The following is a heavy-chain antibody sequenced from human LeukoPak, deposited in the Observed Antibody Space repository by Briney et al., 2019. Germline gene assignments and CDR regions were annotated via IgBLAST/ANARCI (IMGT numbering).Heavy chain of an antibody. CDR1: GGSISSYY. J-gene: IGHJ4*02. CDR3: ARSLRGYSYGPPFDY. V-gene: IGHV4-59*01. D-gene: IGHD5-18*01. Sequence: SETLSLTCTVSGGSISSYYWSWIRQPPGKGLGWIGYIYYSGSTNYNPSLKSRVTISVDTSKNQFSLKLSSVTAADTAVYYCARSLRGYSYGPPFDYWGQGTLVTVSS. CDR2: IYYSGST.